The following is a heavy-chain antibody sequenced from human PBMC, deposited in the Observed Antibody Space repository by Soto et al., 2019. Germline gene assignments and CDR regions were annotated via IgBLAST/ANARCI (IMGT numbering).Heavy chain of an antibody. Sequence: PGGSLRLSCAASVFIFSNIFSNYAMSCVRQAPGNGLEWVSTISGSDGSTYYADSVKGRFTIPRDNSENTLFIQMNSLRAGETAIYYCAKSHQTDFGDWQRGAYWGQGTSVTVSS. V-gene: IGHV3-23*01. CDR2: ISGSDGST. CDR1: VFIFSNIFSNYA. J-gene: IGHJ4*02. D-gene: IGHD4-17*01. CDR3: AKSHQTDFGDWQRGAY.